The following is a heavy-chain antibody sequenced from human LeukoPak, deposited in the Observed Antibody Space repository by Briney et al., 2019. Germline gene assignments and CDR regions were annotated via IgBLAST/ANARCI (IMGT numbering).Heavy chain of an antibody. CDR1: GFTFSSYG. J-gene: IGHJ5*02. Sequence: PGRTLRLSCAASGFTFSSYGMHWVRQAPGKGLEWVAVIWDAGSNKYYADSVKGRFTISRDNSKNTLYLQMNSLRAEDTAVYYCAREVRIAAAGPNWFDPWGQGTLVT. CDR3: AREVRIAAAGPNWFDP. D-gene: IGHD6-13*01. V-gene: IGHV3-33*01. CDR2: IWDAGSNK.